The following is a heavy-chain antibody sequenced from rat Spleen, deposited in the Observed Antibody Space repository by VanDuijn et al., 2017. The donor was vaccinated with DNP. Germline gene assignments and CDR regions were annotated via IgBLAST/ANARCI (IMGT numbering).Heavy chain of an antibody. CDR3: AVQLGVFDY. D-gene: IGHD4-4*01. CDR1: GYSISSIYR. J-gene: IGHJ2*01. Sequence: EVQLQESGPGLVKPSQSLSLTCSVTGYSISSIYRWNWIRKFPGNKLEWMGYVNSGGTTKYNPSLKSRISITRDTSKNQFFLQVNSVRNEDTATYYCAVQLGVFDYWGQGVMVIVSS. V-gene: IGHV3-3*01. CDR2: VNSGGTT.